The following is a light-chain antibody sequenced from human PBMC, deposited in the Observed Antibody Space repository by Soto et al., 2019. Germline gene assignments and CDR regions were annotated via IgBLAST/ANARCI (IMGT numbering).Light chain of an antibody. Sequence: DIQMTQSPSSLSASVGDRVTITCRASESISSWLAWYQQKPGKAPKLLIYKASTLESGVTSRFSGSGSGTQFTLTISSLQPDDFATYYCQQYKSDSSYTFGQGTKLEI. CDR3: QQYKSDSSYT. V-gene: IGKV1-5*03. CDR1: ESISSW. J-gene: IGKJ2*01. CDR2: KAS.